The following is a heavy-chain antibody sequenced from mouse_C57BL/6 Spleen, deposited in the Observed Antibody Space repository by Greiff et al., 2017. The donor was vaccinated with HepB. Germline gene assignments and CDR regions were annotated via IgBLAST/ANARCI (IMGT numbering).Heavy chain of an antibody. J-gene: IGHJ2*01. Sequence: QVQLQQPGAELVKPGASVKLSCKASGYTLTSYWMQWVKQRPGQGLEWIGEIDPSDSYTNYNQKFKGKATLTVDTSSSTAYMQLSSLTSEDSAVYYCARSDYYGSSPYYFDYGGQGTTLTVSS. D-gene: IGHD1-1*01. CDR2: IDPSDSYT. V-gene: IGHV1-50*01. CDR3: ARSDYYGSSPYYFDY. CDR1: GYTLTSYW.